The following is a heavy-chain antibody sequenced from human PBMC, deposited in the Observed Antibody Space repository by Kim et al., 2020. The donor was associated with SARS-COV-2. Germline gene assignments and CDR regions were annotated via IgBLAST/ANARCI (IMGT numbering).Heavy chain of an antibody. J-gene: IGHJ4*02. Sequence: SIKSYGDSVKGRFTASRDSYKNTVYLQMNSLGVEDTAVYYCARDLSGSLDYWGQGIPVTVSS. CDR3: ARDLSGSLDY. V-gene: IGHV3-33*01. D-gene: IGHD1-26*01. CDR2: SIK.